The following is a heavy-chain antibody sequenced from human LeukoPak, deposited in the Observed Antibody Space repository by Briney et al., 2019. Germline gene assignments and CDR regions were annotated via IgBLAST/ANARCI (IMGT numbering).Heavy chain of an antibody. CDR1: GGSINSDH. CDR2: ISYTGST. CDR3: AKGLAVAGHFDY. D-gene: IGHD6-19*01. J-gene: IGHJ4*02. Sequence: SETLSLTCTVSGGSINSDHWSWIRQPPGKGLEWIGCISYTGSTHYNPSLKSRVTILVDTSKNHFSLKLSSVTAADTAVYYCAKGLAVAGHFDYWGQGTLVTVSS. V-gene: IGHV4-59*08.